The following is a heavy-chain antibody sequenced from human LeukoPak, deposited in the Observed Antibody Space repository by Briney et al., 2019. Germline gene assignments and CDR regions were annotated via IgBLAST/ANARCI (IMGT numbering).Heavy chain of an antibody. V-gene: IGHV3-30*02. Sequence: GGSLRLSCAASGFTFSSYGMHWVRQAPGKGLEGVAFIRYDGSNKYYADSVKGRFTISRDNSKNTLYLQMNSLRAEDTAVYYCAKDPPSYYDFWSGLDYWGQGTLVTVSS. CDR3: AKDPPSYYDFWSGLDY. CDR2: IRYDGSNK. CDR1: GFTFSSYG. D-gene: IGHD3-3*01. J-gene: IGHJ4*02.